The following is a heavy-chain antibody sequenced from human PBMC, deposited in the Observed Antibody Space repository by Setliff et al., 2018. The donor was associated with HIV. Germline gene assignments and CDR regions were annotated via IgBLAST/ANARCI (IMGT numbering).Heavy chain of an antibody. V-gene: IGHV4-59*06. D-gene: IGHD2-15*01. CDR3: ARGFCSGGFCHPNFYHYMDV. CDR2: IYSSGTK. CDR1: GGSISSHY. Sequence: SETLSLTCTVSGGSISSHYWSWIRQPPGKGLEWIGYIYSSGTKYYNPSLKSRLAISLDTSKNQFPLNLKSVTAADAAVYYCARGFCSGGFCHPNFYHYMDVWGKGTTVTVSS. J-gene: IGHJ6*03.